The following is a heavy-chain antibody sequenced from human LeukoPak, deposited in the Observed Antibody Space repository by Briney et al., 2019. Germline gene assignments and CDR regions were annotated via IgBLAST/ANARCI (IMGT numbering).Heavy chain of an antibody. Sequence: GASLRLSCAASGFTFDDYGMSWVRQAPGKGLEWVSGINWNGGSTGYADSVKGRFTISRDNAKNSLYLQMNSLRAEDTALYYCARAGGLYSSSWFDYWGQGTLVTVSS. J-gene: IGHJ4*02. CDR1: GFTFDDYG. CDR3: ARAGGLYSSSWFDY. D-gene: IGHD6-13*01. CDR2: INWNGGST. V-gene: IGHV3-20*04.